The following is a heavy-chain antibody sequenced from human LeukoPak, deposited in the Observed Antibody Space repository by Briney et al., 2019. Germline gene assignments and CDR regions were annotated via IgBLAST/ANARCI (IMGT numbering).Heavy chain of an antibody. J-gene: IGHJ4*02. Sequence: GGSLRLSCAAAGFTFSSYGMSWVRQAPGKGLEWLSSISDTGGDTYNTDSVKCRFTISRDNSKNTLYLQMNSLRAEDTAVYYCAKDRIRGDSYWGQGTLVTVSS. V-gene: IGHV3-23*01. CDR3: AKDRIRGDSY. CDR2: ISDTGGDT. D-gene: IGHD3-16*01. CDR1: GFTFSSYG.